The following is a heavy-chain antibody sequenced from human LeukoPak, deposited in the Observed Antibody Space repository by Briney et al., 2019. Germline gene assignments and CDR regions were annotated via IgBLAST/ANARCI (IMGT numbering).Heavy chain of an antibody. V-gene: IGHV3-33*01. Sequence: GGSLRLSCAASGFTFSSYGMHWVRQAPGKGLEWVAVIWYDGSNKYYADSVKGRFTISRDNSKNTLYLQMNSLRAEDTAAYYCARSGNLWPLDYWGQGTLVTVSS. D-gene: IGHD3-10*01. CDR1: GFTFSSYG. CDR2: IWYDGSNK. CDR3: ARSGNLWPLDY. J-gene: IGHJ4*02.